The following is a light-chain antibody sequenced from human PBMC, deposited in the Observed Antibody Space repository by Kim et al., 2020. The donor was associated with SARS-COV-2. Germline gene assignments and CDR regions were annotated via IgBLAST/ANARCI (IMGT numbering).Light chain of an antibody. CDR2: NDN. Sequence: GQWVTSSCSGSSSNFGRHFVTVYHQLPGTAPNVFIYNDNQRPSGVPDRFSGSRSGTSASLAISGLQSEDEADYYCATWDVTLNGWVFGGGTQLTVL. V-gene: IGLV1-44*01. J-gene: IGLJ3*02. CDR1: SSNFGRHF. CDR3: ATWDVTLNGWV.